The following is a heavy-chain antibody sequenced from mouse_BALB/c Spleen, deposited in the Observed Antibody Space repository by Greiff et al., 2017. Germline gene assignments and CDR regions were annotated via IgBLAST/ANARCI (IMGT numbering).Heavy chain of an antibody. V-gene: IGHV1-69*02. CDR1: GYTFTSYW. Sequence: VKLQQPGAELVRPGASVKLSCKASGYTFTSYWINWVKQRPGQGLEWIGNIYPSDSYTNYNQKFKDKATLTVDKSSSTAYMQLSSPTSEDSAVYYCTRSEYGNYGFDYWGQGTTLTVSS. D-gene: IGHD2-10*02. J-gene: IGHJ2*01. CDR3: TRSEYGNYGFDY. CDR2: IYPSDSYT.